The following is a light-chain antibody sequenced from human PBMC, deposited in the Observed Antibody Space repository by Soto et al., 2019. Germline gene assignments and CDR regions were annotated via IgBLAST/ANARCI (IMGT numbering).Light chain of an antibody. CDR1: QTVRNNY. CDR3: QQYGSSPPKIT. V-gene: IGKV3-20*01. CDR2: GAS. J-gene: IGKJ5*01. Sequence: EFVLTQSPGTLSLSPGERATLSCRASQTVRNNYLAWYQQKPGQAPRLLIYGASSRATGIPDRFSGSGSGTDFTLTISRLEPEDFAVYYCQQYGSSPPKITFGQGTRLEIK.